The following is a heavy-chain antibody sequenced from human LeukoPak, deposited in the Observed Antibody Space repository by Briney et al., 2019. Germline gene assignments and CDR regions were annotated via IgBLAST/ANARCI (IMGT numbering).Heavy chain of an antibody. V-gene: IGHV3-23*01. CDR3: AKEVLGYFDLNWLDP. Sequence: GGSLRLSCAASAFTFSSYTMSWVRQAPGKGLEWVSAISGSGDDTHYADSVKGRFTISRDNSKNTLYLQMNSLRAEDTAVYYCAKEVLGYFDLNWLDPWGQGTLVTVSS. D-gene: IGHD3-9*01. J-gene: IGHJ5*02. CDR1: AFTFSSYT. CDR2: ISGSGDDT.